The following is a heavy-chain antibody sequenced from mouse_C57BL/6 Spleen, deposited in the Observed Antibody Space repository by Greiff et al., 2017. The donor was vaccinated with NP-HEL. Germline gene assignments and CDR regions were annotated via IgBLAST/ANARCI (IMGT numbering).Heavy chain of an antibody. D-gene: IGHD2-1*01. J-gene: IGHJ2*01. Sequence: QVQLQQPGAELVKPGASVKLSCKASGYTFTSYWMHWVKQRPGQGLEWIGMIHPNSGSTNYNEKFKSKATLTVDKSSSTAYMQLSSLTSEDSAVYYCASGDGNYEGGFDYWGQGTTLTVSS. CDR3: ASGDGNYEGGFDY. CDR2: IHPNSGST. V-gene: IGHV1-64*01. CDR1: GYTFTSYW.